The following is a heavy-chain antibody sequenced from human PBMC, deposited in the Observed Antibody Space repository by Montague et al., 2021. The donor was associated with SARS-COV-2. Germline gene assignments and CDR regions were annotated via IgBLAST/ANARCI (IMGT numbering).Heavy chain of an antibody. J-gene: IGHJ4*02. CDR3: AQVNRRLGGVSFDS. CDR1: GDSNINIKPSY. D-gene: IGHD3-16*01. V-gene: IGHV4-61*05. Sequence: SETLSLTCNVSGDSNINIKPSYWGWIRLPPGKGLEWIGYIFHTGTSNYQASLKSRVTMSVDTSKTQFSLKLTSVTAADTAVYFCAQVNRRLGGVSFDSWGQGALVTVSS. CDR2: IFHTGTS.